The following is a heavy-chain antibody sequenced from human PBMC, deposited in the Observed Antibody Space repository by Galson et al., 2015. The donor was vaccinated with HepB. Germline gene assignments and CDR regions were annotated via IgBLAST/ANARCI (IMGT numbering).Heavy chain of an antibody. J-gene: IGHJ4*02. Sequence: SLRLSCAASGFTFASNAMHWVRQTPGKGPEWVASITTSGAGTYYADSVKGRFTVFRDNTKDTLFLQLHNLRADDTAVYFCAKGGRKDSGWAFDYWGQGTRVTVSS. V-gene: IGHV3-23*01. CDR1: GFTFASNA. CDR3: AKGGRKDSGWAFDY. D-gene: IGHD6-19*01. CDR2: ITTSGAGT.